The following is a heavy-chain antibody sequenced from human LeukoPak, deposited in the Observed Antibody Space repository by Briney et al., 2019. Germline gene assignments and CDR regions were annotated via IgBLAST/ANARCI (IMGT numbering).Heavy chain of an antibody. D-gene: IGHD6-19*01. CDR1: GDFITAYY. CDR2: VYYTGST. Sequence: SETLSLTCTVSGDFITAYYWSWIRQSPGKGLEWIGYVYYTGSTEYNPSLRSRVTISLEMSKHQFSLDLTSVTAADTAVYYCARLLAVAEDFDYWGQGTLVTVSS. CDR3: ARLLAVAEDFDY. V-gene: IGHV4-59*01. J-gene: IGHJ4*02.